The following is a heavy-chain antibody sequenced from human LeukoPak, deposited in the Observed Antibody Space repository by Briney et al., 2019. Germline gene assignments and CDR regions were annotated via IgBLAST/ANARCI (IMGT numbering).Heavy chain of an antibody. D-gene: IGHD2-21*01. J-gene: IGHJ2*01. Sequence: GGSLRLSCVASGFTFSNYDMSWVRQAPGKGLEWVSSFGYVDSDTTYAGSVKGRFTISKDNSRKTLYLQMNSLRAEDTALYYCARSIPYWYFDLWGRGTLVTVSS. V-gene: IGHV3-23*01. CDR3: ARSIPYWYFDL. CDR1: GFTFSNYD. CDR2: FGYVDSDT.